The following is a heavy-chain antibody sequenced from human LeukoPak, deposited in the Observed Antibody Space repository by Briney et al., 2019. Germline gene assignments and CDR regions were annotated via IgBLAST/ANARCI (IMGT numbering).Heavy chain of an antibody. CDR3: ARETASGYLGFDF. D-gene: IGHD3-3*01. CDR1: GYRFSSYG. CDR2: ISAYGHT. J-gene: IGHJ4*02. Sequence: ASVKVSCKTSGYRFSSYGITWVRQAPGQGLEWMGWISAYGHTKLARNLKARVTVTIDTSTTTAYMELRSLSSDDTAVYFCARETASGYLGFDFWGQGTLITVSS. V-gene: IGHV1-18*01.